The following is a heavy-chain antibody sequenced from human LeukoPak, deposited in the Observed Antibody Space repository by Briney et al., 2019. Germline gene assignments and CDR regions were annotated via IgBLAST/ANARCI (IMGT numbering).Heavy chain of an antibody. CDR2: IYYSGST. CDR1: GGSISSYY. V-gene: IGHV4-59*01. D-gene: IGHD2-2*01. J-gene: IGHJ4*02. CDR3: ARHVPFIGYCSSTSCEEGYFDY. Sequence: PSETLSLTCTVSGGSISSYYWSWIRQPPGKGLEWIGYIYYSGSTNYNPSLKSRVTISVDTSKNQFSLKLSSVTAADTAVYYCARHVPFIGYCSSTSCEEGYFDYWGQGTLVTVSS.